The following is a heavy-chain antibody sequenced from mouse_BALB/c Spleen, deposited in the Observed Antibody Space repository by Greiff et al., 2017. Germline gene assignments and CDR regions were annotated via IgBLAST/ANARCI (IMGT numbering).Heavy chain of an antibody. Sequence: EVKLMESGGGLVKPGGSLKLSCAASGFAFSSYDMSWVRQTPEKRLEWVAYISSGGGSTYYPDTVKGRFTISRDNAKNTLYLQMSSLKSEDTAMYYCARMEDYYARDYWGQEPQSPSPQ. J-gene: IGHJ4*01. CDR1: GFAFSSYD. V-gene: IGHV5-12-1*01. CDR3: ARMEDYYARDY. CDR2: ISSGGGST.